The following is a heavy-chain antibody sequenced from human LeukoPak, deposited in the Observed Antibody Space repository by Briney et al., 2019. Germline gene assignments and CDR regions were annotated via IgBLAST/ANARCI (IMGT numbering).Heavy chain of an antibody. Sequence: GRSLRLSCAASGFTFSSYAMHWVRQAPGKGLEWVAVISSDGTNKYCADSVKGRFTISRDNSKNTLYLQMYSLRPEDTAVYYCPRDSQWLVSSGYYYYYMDVWGKGTTVTVSS. D-gene: IGHD6-19*01. CDR2: ISSDGTNK. CDR3: PRDSQWLVSSGYYYYYMDV. CDR1: GFTFSSYA. J-gene: IGHJ6*03. V-gene: IGHV3-30*04.